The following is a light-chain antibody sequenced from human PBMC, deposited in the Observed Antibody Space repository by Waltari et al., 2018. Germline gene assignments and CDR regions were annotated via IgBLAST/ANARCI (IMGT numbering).Light chain of an antibody. CDR2: YDT. V-gene: IGLV3-21*04. CDR1: NIGITS. J-gene: IGLJ2*01. CDR3: QVWDGSSDHVL. Sequence: SDVLTQPPSVSLAPGKTARITCGENNIGITSVNWYQQKPGQAPVLVIYYDTDRPSGIPERFSGSNSGSTATLTISRVEAGDEADYYCQVWDGSSDHVLFGGGTKLTVL.